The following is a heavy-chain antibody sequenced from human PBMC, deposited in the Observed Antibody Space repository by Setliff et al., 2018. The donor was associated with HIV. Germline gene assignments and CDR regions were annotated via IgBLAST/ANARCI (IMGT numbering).Heavy chain of an antibody. CDR3: VRERRRSPLSYGLDV. CDR1: GDSISSGSYF. J-gene: IGHJ6*02. Sequence: PSETLSLTCSVSGDSISSGSYFWGWIRQTPGKGLEWIGNIYYNGRTLFNPALGTRLNMSVDTSENQFSLHLNSVTAADTAVYYCVRERRRSPLSYGLDVWGQGTTVTVSS. CDR2: IYYNGRT. V-gene: IGHV4-31*02.